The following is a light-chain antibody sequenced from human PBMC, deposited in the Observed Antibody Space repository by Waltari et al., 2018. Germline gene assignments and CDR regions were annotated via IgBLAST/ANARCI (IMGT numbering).Light chain of an antibody. V-gene: IGKV4-1*01. Sequence: DIVMTQSPDSLAVSLGERATINCKSSQSVLSSSNNKNYLAWYKQKPGQPPKRLIYWASTRESGVPSRCSGSGSGTDFTLTISSLQAEDVAVYYCQQYYSTPDTFGPGTKVDIK. CDR2: WAS. CDR3: QQYYSTPDT. J-gene: IGKJ3*01. CDR1: QSVLSSSNNKNY.